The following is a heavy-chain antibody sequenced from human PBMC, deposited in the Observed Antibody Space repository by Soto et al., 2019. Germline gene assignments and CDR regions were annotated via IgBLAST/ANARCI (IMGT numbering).Heavy chain of an antibody. CDR1: GFTFSSYA. Sequence: GGSLRLSCAASGFTFSSYAMHWVRQAPGKGLEWVAVISYDGSNKYYADSVKGRFTISRDNSKNTLYLQMNSLRAEDTAVYYCARGLGSSSWYYFDYWGQGTLVTVSS. J-gene: IGHJ4*02. D-gene: IGHD6-13*01. V-gene: IGHV3-30-3*01. CDR3: ARGLGSSSWYYFDY. CDR2: ISYDGSNK.